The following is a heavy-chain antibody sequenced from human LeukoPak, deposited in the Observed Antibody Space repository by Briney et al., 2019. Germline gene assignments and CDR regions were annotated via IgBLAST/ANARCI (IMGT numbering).Heavy chain of an antibody. CDR3: ARDVAGPMRVGSYDY. D-gene: IGHD2-15*01. CDR2: IIPIFGTA. V-gene: IGHV1-69*05. J-gene: IGHJ4*02. CDR1: GGTFSSYA. Sequence: SSVKVSYKASGGTFSSYAISWVRQAPGQGLEWMGGIIPIFGTANYAQKFQGRVTITTDESTSTAYMELSSLRSEDTAVYYCARDVAGPMRVGSYDYWGQGTLVTVSS.